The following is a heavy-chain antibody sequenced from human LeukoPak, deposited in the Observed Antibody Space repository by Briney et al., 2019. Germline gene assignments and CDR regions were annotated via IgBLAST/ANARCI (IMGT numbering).Heavy chain of an antibody. J-gene: IGHJ4*02. D-gene: IGHD6-6*01. Sequence: ASAKVSCKASGYTFTSYYMHWVRQAPGQGLEWMGIINPSGGSTSYAQKFQGRVTMTRDTSTSTVYMELSSLRSEDTAVYYCARDQYSSSFHTGSDYWGQGTLVTVSS. CDR1: GYTFTSYY. CDR3: ARDQYSSSFHTGSDY. CDR2: INPSGGST. V-gene: IGHV1-46*01.